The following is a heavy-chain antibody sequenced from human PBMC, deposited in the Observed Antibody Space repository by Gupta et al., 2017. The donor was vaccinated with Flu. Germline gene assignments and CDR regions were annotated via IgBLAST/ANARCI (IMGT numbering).Heavy chain of an antibody. CDR2: INHSGST. CDR3: ARSAFVGELPLLD. J-gene: IGHJ4*02. D-gene: IGHD3-10*01. V-gene: IGHV4-34*01. CDR1: GVSFSGYY. Sequence: QVQLQQWGAGLLKPSETLSLTCAVYGVSFSGYYWSWIRQPPGKGLEWIGEINHSGSTNYNPSLKSRVTISVDTSKNQFSLKLSSVTAADTAVYYCARSAFVGELPLLDWGQGTLVTVSS.